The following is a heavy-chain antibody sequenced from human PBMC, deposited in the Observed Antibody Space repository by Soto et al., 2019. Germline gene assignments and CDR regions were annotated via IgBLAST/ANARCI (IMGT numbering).Heavy chain of an antibody. CDR3: ARHVGLVDYFDY. V-gene: IGHV4-39*01. J-gene: IGHJ4*02. CDR1: GGSISNGSYF. CDR2: IYYSGST. D-gene: IGHD3-9*01. Sequence: SETLSLPCTGSGGSISNGSYFWVLIRQPPGKGLEWIGSIYYSGSTYYNPSLKSRVTISVDTSKNQFSLKLSSVTAADAAVYYCARHVGLVDYFDYWGQGTLVTV.